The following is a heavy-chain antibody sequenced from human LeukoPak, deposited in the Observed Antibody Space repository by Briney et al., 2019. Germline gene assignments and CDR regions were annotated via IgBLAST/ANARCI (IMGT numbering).Heavy chain of an antibody. V-gene: IGHV3-48*03. CDR3: ARDSRGMDV. J-gene: IGHJ6*04. CDR1: GFTFSNYA. CDR2: ISSSGSTI. Sequence: YPGASLRLSCAASGFTFSNYAMSWVRQAPGKGLEWVSYISSSGSTIYYADSVKGRFTISRDNAKNSLYLQMNSLRAEDTAVYYCARDSRGMDVWGKGTTVTVSS.